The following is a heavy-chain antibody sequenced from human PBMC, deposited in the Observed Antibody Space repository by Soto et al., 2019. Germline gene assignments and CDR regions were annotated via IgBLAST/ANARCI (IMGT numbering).Heavy chain of an antibody. CDR1: GGSISSYY. J-gene: IGHJ6*02. Sequence: SETLSLTCTVSGGSISSYYWSWIRQPPGKGLEWIGYIYYSGSTNYNPSLKSRVTISVDTSKNQFSLKLSSVTAADTAVYYCARDGAYCGGDCYSWKTYYYYGMDVWGQGTTVTVSS. CDR3: ARDGAYCGGDCYSWKTYYYYGMDV. V-gene: IGHV4-59*01. D-gene: IGHD2-21*02. CDR2: IYYSGST.